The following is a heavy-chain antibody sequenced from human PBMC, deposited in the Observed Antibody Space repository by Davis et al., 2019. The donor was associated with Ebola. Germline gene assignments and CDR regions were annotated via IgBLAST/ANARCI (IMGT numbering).Heavy chain of an antibody. J-gene: IGHJ6*02. D-gene: IGHD4-11*01. V-gene: IGHV3-73*01. CDR1: GFTFSGSA. CDR2: IRSKADNYAT. CDR3: TVPFGSTVTTGEDFYGMDV. Sequence: PGGSLRLSCAASGFTFSGSAMHWVRQAPGKGLEWVGRIRSKADNYATAYAASVKGRFTISRDDSKNTAYLQMNSLKTEDTAVYYCTVPFGSTVTTGEDFYGMDVWGQGTTVTVSS.